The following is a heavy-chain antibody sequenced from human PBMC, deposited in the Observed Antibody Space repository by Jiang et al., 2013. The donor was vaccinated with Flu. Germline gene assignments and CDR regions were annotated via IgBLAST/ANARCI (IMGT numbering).Heavy chain of an antibody. CDR3: ARGVGGYCSGGSCYRFDY. D-gene: IGHD2-15*01. CDR2: INPNSGGT. J-gene: IGHJ4*02. V-gene: IGHV1-2*02. Sequence: SGAEVKKPGASVKVSCKASGYTFTGYYMHWVRQAPGQGLEWMGWINPNSGGTNYAQKFQGRVTMTRDTSISTAYMELSRLRSDDTAVYYCARGVGGYCSGGSCYRFDYWGQGTLVTVSS. CDR1: GYTFTGYY.